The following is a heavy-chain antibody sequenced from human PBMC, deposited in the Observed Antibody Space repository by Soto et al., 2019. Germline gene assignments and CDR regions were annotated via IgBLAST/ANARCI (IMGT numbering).Heavy chain of an antibody. Sequence: ASVKVSCKASGYTFTGYYMHWVRQAPGQGLEWMGWINPNSGGTNYAQKFQGWVTMTRDTSISTAYMELSRLRSDDTAVYYCARALPYYYDSSGYYYVGYYYYGMDVWGQGTTVTVSS. J-gene: IGHJ6*02. CDR1: GYTFTGYY. V-gene: IGHV1-2*04. CDR2: INPNSGGT. D-gene: IGHD3-22*01. CDR3: ARALPYYYDSSGYYYVGYYYYGMDV.